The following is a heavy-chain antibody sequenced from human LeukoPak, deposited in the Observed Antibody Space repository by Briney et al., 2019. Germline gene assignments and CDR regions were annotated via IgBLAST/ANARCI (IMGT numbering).Heavy chain of an antibody. CDR2: IYPGDSDT. D-gene: IGHD3-22*01. CDR1: GYSFTSYW. Sequence: GESLKISCKGSGYSFTSYWIGWVRQMPGKGLEWMGIIYPGDSDTRYSPSFQGQVTISADKSISTAYLQWSSLKASDTAMCYCARAAYYYDSSGYYYRFHAFDIWGQGPMVTVS. CDR3: ARAAYYYDSSGYYYRFHAFDI. J-gene: IGHJ3*02. V-gene: IGHV5-51*01.